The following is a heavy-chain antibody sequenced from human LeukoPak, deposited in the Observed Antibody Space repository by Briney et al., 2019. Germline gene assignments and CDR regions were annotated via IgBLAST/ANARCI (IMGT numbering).Heavy chain of an antibody. Sequence: SETLSLTCTVSGGSITSYYCTYIRQPAGKGLEWIGRIHTSGSTNYNPSLKSRVTMSVDTSKNQFSLNLSSVTAADTAMYYCAREFSGTSIAARVFDSWGRGNLVTVSS. CDR3: AREFSGTSIAARVFDS. CDR2: IHTSGST. CDR1: GGSITSYY. D-gene: IGHD6-6*01. J-gene: IGHJ4*02. V-gene: IGHV4-4*07.